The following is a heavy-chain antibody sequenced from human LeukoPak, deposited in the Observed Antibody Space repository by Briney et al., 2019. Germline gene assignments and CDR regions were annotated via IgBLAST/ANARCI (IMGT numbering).Heavy chain of an antibody. V-gene: IGHV3-48*01. CDR2: ISSSSSTI. J-gene: IGHJ6*02. Sequence: GGSLRLSCAASGFTFSGYSMNWVRQASGKGLEWVSYISSSSSTIYYADSVKGRFTISRDNSKNTLYLQMNSLRAEDTAVYYCARSPYCSGGSCFHYYYYYGMDVWGQGTTVTVSS. CDR3: ARSPYCSGGSCFHYYYYYGMDV. CDR1: GFTFSGYS. D-gene: IGHD2-15*01.